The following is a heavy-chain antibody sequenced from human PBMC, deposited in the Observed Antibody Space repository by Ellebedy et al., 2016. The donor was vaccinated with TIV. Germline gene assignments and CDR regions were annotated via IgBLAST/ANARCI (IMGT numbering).Heavy chain of an antibody. CDR3: ARGPGGIVATTRYFDY. CDR2: IIPIFGTA. V-gene: IGHV1-69*13. D-gene: IGHD5-12*01. J-gene: IGHJ4*02. Sequence: AASVKVSCKASGYTFTGYYMHWVRQAPGQGLEWMGGIIPIFGTANYAQKFQGRVTITADESTSTAYMELSSLRSEDTAVYYCARGPGGIVATTRYFDYWGQGTLVTVSS. CDR1: GYTFTGYY.